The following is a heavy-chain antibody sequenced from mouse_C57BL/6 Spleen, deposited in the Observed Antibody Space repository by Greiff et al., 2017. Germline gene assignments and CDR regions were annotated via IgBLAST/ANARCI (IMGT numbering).Heavy chain of an antibody. J-gene: IGHJ4*01. V-gene: IGHV5-17*01. CDR1: GFTFSDYG. Sequence: EVKLMESGGGLVKPGGSLKLSCAASGFTFSDYGMHWVRQAPEKGLEWVAYISSGSSTIYYADTVKGRFTISRDNAKKTLFLQMTSRRSEDTAMYYCARRGLYYDSPGYAMDYWGQGTSVTVSS. D-gene: IGHD2-4*01. CDR2: ISSGSSTI. CDR3: ARRGLYYDSPGYAMDY.